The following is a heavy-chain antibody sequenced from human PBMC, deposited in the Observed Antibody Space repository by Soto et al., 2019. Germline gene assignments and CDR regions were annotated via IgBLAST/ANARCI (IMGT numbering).Heavy chain of an antibody. D-gene: IGHD6-6*01. CDR3: ARYESSNIYGMDV. J-gene: IGHJ6*02. CDR2: INSGSFSI. CDR1: GFTFSSYS. Sequence: PVGSLRLSCAASGFTFSSYSMNWVRQAPGKGLEWVSSINSGSFSINYADSVKGRFSISRDNAQNSLHLQMNNLRAEDTAVYYCARYESSNIYGMDVWGQGTTVTVSS. V-gene: IGHV3-21*01.